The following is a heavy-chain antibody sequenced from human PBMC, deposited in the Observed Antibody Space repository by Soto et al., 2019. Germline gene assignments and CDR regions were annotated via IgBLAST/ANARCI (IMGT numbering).Heavy chain of an antibody. CDR2: ISYDGSNE. D-gene: IGHD4-17*01. CDR3: AKVVYGYYGRADC. CDR1: GFTFSDYG. J-gene: IGHJ4*02. V-gene: IGHV3-30*18. Sequence: QVQLVESGGGVVQPGRSLRLSCAASGFTFSDYGMHWVRQAPGKGLEWVAVISYDGSNEYYADSVKGRITITRDNSKNTLYRQMNSLRPEDTAAYYCAKVVYGYYGRADCWGRGTLVTVSS.